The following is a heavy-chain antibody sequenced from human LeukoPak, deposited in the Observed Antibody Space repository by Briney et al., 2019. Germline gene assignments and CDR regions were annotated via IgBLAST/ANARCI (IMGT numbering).Heavy chain of an antibody. D-gene: IGHD6-19*01. J-gene: IGHJ4*02. CDR1: GFTFSRHW. Sequence: GGSLRLSCAASGFTFSRHWMQWVRQAPGKGRVWVSRIRSDGSATNYADSVTGRFTISKDNAKNTLYLQMNSLRAEDTAVYYCVTDPDSGGWSTFDSWGQGTLVTVSS. CDR3: VTDPDSGGWSTFDS. V-gene: IGHV3-74*01. CDR2: IRSDGSAT.